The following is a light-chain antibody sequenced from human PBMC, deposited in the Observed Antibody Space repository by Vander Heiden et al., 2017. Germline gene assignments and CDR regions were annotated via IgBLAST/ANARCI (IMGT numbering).Light chain of an antibody. CDR1: QSVFYSSKNKNY. V-gene: IGKV4-1*01. CDR2: WAS. J-gene: IGKJ2*02. CDR3: QQDDNTPRGT. Sequence: DIVMTQSPDSLTVSLGERATINCKSSQSVFYSSKNKNYLAWYQQKPGQPPKLLIYWASTRESGVPDRFSGSGYGTDFTLTISSLQAEDVALYYCQQDDNTPRGTFGQGTKMEIK.